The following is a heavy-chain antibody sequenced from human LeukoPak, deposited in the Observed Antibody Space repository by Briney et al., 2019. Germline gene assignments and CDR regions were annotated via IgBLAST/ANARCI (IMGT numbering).Heavy chain of an antibody. CDR3: ARAGATVTSHFDS. CDR2: ISGYNGDT. CDR1: GYTFTTYG. Sequence: ASVKVSCKASGYTFTTYGISWVRQASGQGLEWMGWISGYNGDTNYAQKLQGRVTMTTDTSTSTAYMELRSLKSDDTAVYYCARAGATVTSHFDSWGQGTLVTVSS. J-gene: IGHJ4*02. V-gene: IGHV1-18*01. D-gene: IGHD4-17*01.